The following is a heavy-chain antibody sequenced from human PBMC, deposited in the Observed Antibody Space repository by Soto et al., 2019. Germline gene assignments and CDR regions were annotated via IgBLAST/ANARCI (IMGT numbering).Heavy chain of an antibody. D-gene: IGHD1-26*01. CDR3: AKSLFDRSRQYGGYYLYS. J-gene: IGHJ5*01. Sequence: SCAASRFTCSSYGMHWARQAPGKGLEWVAVISYDGSNKYYADSVKGRFTISRDNSKNTLYLQMNSLRAEDTAVYYCAKSLFDRSRQYGGYYLYSGGHGT. CDR2: ISYDGSNK. V-gene: IGHV3-30*18. CDR1: RFTCSSYG.